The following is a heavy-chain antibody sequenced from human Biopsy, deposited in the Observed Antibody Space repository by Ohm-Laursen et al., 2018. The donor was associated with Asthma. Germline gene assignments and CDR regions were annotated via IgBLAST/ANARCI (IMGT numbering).Heavy chain of an antibody. CDR2: IYSGGTS. Sequence: GSLRLSCAASGFTVSRDHMFWVRQAPGKGLEWVSVIYSGGTSHTADSVRGRFTISRDYSKNTLYLQMRSLRAEDTAVHYCARGDSSGWSHYYFDYWGQGTLVTVSS. CDR3: ARGDSSGWSHYYFDY. CDR1: GFTVSRDH. D-gene: IGHD6-19*01. J-gene: IGHJ4*02. V-gene: IGHV3-53*01.